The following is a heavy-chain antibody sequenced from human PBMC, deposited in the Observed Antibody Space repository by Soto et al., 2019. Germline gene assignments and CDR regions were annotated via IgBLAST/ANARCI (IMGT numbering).Heavy chain of an antibody. V-gene: IGHV4-59*01. D-gene: IGHD2-2*01. J-gene: IGHJ6*02. CDR2: NHYSGGT. CDR3: ARAPGYYCMDG. Sequence: PSETLSLTCAVSGVSISNYYWSWIRQPPGRGLEWIGYNHYSGGTNYNPSLKSRVIISLDTSTNQFLLKLSSVTAADTAVYYCARAPGYYCMDGWGQGTTGTVAS. CDR1: GVSISNYY.